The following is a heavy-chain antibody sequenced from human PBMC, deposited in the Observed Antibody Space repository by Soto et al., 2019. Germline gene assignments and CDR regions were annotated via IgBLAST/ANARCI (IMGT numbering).Heavy chain of an antibody. V-gene: IGHV4-39*01. CDR2: IYYSGST. Sequence: SETLSLTCTVSGGSISSFYWGWIRQPPGKGLEWIGSIYYSGSTYYNPSLKSRVTISVDTSKNQFPLKLSSVTAADTAVYYCARHGTLDYYYYYGMDVWGQGTTVTVSS. D-gene: IGHD1-26*01. CDR3: ARHGTLDYYYYYGMDV. J-gene: IGHJ6*02. CDR1: GGSISSFY.